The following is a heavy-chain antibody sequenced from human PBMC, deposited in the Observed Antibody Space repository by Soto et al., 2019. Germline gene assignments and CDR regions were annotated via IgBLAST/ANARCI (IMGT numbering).Heavy chain of an antibody. CDR3: ARDLVYSYGHKHYYYYYYMDV. J-gene: IGHJ6*03. D-gene: IGHD5-18*01. V-gene: IGHV3-33*01. CDR2: IWYDGSNK. Sequence: GGSLRLSCAASGFTFSSYGMHWVRQAPGKGLEWVAVIWYDGSNKYYADSVKGRFTISRDNSKNTLYLQMNSLRAEDTAVYYCARDLVYSYGHKHYYYYYYMDVWGKGTTVTVSS. CDR1: GFTFSSYG.